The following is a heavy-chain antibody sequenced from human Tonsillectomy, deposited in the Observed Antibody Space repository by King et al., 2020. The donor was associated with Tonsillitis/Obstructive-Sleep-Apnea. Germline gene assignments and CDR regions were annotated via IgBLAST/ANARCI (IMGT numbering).Heavy chain of an antibody. CDR1: GFTFSSYS. J-gene: IGHJ6*03. Sequence: VQLVESGGGLVQPGGSLRLSCAASGFTFSSYSMNWVRQAPGKGLEWVSYISSSSSTIYHADSVKGRFTISRDNAKNSLYLQMNSLRDEDTAVYYCARDTVFYSNPDYYYYYMDVWGKGTTVTVSS. CDR2: ISSSSSTI. D-gene: IGHD4-11*01. V-gene: IGHV3-48*02. CDR3: ARDTVFYSNPDYYYYYMDV.